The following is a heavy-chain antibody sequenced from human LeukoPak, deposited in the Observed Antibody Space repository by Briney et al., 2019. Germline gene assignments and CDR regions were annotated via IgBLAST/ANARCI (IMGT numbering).Heavy chain of an antibody. CDR1: GGPISSYY. V-gene: IGHV4-59*01. CDR2: IYYSGST. D-gene: IGHD2-15*01. CDR3: ARMPPYCSGGSCYGMDV. Sequence: SETLSLTCTVSGGPISSYYWSWIRQPPGKGLEWIGYIYYSGSTNYNPSLKSRVTISVDTSKNQFSLKLSSVTAADTAVYYCARMPPYCSGGSCYGMDVWGKGTTVTVS. J-gene: IGHJ6*04.